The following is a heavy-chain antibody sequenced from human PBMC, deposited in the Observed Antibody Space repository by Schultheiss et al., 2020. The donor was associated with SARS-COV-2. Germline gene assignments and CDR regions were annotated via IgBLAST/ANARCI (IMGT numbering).Heavy chain of an antibody. J-gene: IGHJ4*02. Sequence: GGSLRLSCTASGFTFSSYAMSWVRQAPGKGLEWVSAISGSGGSTYYADSVKGRFTISRDNSKNTLYLQMNSLRAEDTAVYYCAKDVGFWSGYYDYWGQGTLVTVSS. CDR3: AKDVGFWSGYYDY. CDR1: GFTFSSYA. CDR2: ISGSGGST. V-gene: IGHV3-23*01. D-gene: IGHD3-3*01.